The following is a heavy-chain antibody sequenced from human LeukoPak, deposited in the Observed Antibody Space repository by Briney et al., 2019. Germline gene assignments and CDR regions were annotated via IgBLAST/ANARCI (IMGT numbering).Heavy chain of an antibody. CDR1: GFTVSNNY. V-gene: IGHV3-53*01. Sequence: GGSLRLSCAASGFTVSNNYMSWVRQVPGKGPEWVSGILDNGDTNYADSVKCRFTISRDNSKNTLYLQMSSLRADDTAVYYCVRGRLFRGGFDSWGQGTLVTVS. CDR3: VRGRLFRGGFDS. D-gene: IGHD2-15*01. CDR2: ILDNGDT. J-gene: IGHJ4*02.